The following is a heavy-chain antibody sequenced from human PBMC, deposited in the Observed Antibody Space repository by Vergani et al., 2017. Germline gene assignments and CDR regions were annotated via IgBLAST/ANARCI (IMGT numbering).Heavy chain of an antibody. D-gene: IGHD3-10*01. CDR1: GFTFSYYY. Sequence: QVQLVESGGGLVKPGGSLRLSCAASGFTFSYYYMSWIRQAPGKGLEWVSYISSSGSTIYYADFVKGRFTISRDNAKNSLYLQMNSLRAEDTAVYYCARDVITMVRGVSHNDAVDIWSQGTMVTVSS. J-gene: IGHJ3*02. CDR2: ISSSGSTI. V-gene: IGHV3-11*01. CDR3: ARDVITMVRGVSHNDAVDI.